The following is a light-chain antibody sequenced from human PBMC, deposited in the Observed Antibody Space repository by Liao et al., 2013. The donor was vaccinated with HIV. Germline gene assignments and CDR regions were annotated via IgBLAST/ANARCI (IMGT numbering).Light chain of an antibody. V-gene: IGLV3-1*01. J-gene: IGLJ2*01. Sequence: SYELTQPPSVSVSPGQTASITCSGDKLGDKYACWYQQKPGQAPVLVIYYDSDRPSGIPERLSGSNSGNTATLTISRVEAGDEADYYCQVWDSSSDHVVFGGGTKLTVL. CDR3: QVWDSSSDHVV. CDR1: KLGDKY. CDR2: YDS.